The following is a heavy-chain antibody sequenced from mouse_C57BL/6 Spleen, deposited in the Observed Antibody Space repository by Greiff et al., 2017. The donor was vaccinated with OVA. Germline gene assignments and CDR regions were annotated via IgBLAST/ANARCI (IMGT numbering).Heavy chain of an antibody. D-gene: IGHD1-1*01. CDR1: GYAFSSYW. Sequence: QVQLKESGAELVKPGASVKISCKASGYAFSSYWMNWVKQRPGKGLEWIGQIYPGDGDTNYNGKFKGKATLTADKSSRTAYMQLSSLTSEDSAVYFCARGSITTVVAPYAMDYWGQGTSVTVSS. V-gene: IGHV1-80*01. J-gene: IGHJ4*01. CDR2: IYPGDGDT. CDR3: ARGSITTVVAPYAMDY.